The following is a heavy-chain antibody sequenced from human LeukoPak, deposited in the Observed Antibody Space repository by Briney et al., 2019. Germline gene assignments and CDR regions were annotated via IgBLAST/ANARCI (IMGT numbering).Heavy chain of an antibody. Sequence: GGSLRLSCAASGFTFSSYGMHWVRQAPGKGLEWVAVISYDGSNKYCADSVKGRFTISRDNSKNTLYLQMNSLRAEDTAVYYCAKDIRRLQLERLGDYWGQGTLVTVSS. D-gene: IGHD1-1*01. CDR2: ISYDGSNK. V-gene: IGHV3-30*18. CDR3: AKDIRRLQLERLGDY. J-gene: IGHJ4*02. CDR1: GFTFSSYG.